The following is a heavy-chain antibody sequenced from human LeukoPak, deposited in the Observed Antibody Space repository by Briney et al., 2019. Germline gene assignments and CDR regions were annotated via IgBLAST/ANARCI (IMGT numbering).Heavy chain of an antibody. CDR2: ISSRSSYI. D-gene: IGHD3-10*01. CDR1: GFTFSSYS. Sequence: GGSLRLSCAASGFTFSSYSMNWVRQAPGKGLEWVSSISSRSSYIYYADSVKGRFTISRDNSKNTLYLQMNSLRAEDTAVYYCAKDPTDGSGYYMDVWGKGTTVTISS. CDR3: AKDPTDGSGYYMDV. J-gene: IGHJ6*03. V-gene: IGHV3-21*01.